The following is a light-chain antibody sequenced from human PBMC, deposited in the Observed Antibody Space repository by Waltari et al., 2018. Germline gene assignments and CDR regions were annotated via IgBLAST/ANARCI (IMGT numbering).Light chain of an antibody. Sequence: QSALTQPASVSGSPGQSITISCSGTNSDIGGYKYVSWYQQHPGKAPKLIIYDVTNRPSRISHRFSGSKSSITASLTISGLQSEDEGDYYCSSYTTSHTAYWVFGGGTRLTVL. J-gene: IGLJ3*02. CDR2: DVT. CDR3: SSYTTSHTAYWV. V-gene: IGLV2-14*03. CDR1: NSDIGGYKY.